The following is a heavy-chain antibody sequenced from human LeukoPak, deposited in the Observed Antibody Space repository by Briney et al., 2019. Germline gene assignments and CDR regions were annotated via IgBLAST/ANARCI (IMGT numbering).Heavy chain of an antibody. CDR1: GFTFSSYE. D-gene: IGHD1-14*01. Sequence: GGSLRLSCAASGFTFSSYEMNWVRQAPGKGLEWGSYISSSGSTIYYADSVKGRFTISRDNAKNSLYLQMNSLRAEDTAVYYCASVSDPPGNVWGKGTTVTVSS. CDR2: ISSSGSTI. V-gene: IGHV3-48*03. J-gene: IGHJ6*04. CDR3: ASVSDPPGNV.